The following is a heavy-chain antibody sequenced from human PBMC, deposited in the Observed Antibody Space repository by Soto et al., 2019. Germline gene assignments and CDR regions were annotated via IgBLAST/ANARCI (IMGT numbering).Heavy chain of an antibody. CDR2: INHSGST. V-gene: IGHV4-34*01. Sequence: SETLSLTCAVYVGSFSGYYWSWIRQPPGKGLEWIGEINHSGSTNYNPSLKSRVTISVDTSKNQFSLKLSSVTAADTAVYYCARLTPGTYYDFWSGYYYYGMDVWGQGTTVTVSS. J-gene: IGHJ6*02. CDR1: VGSFSGYY. D-gene: IGHD3-3*01. CDR3: ARLTPGTYYDFWSGYYYYGMDV.